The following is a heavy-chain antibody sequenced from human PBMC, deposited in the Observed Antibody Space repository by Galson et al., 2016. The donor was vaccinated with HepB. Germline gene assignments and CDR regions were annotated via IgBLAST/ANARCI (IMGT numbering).Heavy chain of an antibody. CDR1: GFIFSDAW. CDR3: TAGVPFDY. D-gene: IGHD6-19*01. V-gene: IGHV3-15*01. J-gene: IGHJ4*02. CDR2: IKTKTDGETT. Sequence: SLRLSCAASGFIFSDAWMNWVRQAPGKGPEWVGRIKTKTDGETTHYAAPVAGRFSISRDDSKNTVYLQMNSLKTEDTALYYCTAGVPFDYWGQGTLVTVSS.